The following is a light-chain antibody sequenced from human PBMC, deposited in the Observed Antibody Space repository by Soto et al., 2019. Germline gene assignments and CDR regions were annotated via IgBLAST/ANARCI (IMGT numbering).Light chain of an antibody. CDR1: QGISNY. CDR3: QDLDSYPIT. J-gene: IGKJ5*01. CDR2: AAS. Sequence: DMQWTKSPSFLSASVGDRVTITCRASQGISNYVLWYQQKPGKAPKLLIYAASTLQSGVASRFSGSGSGTEFTLTISSLQPEDVAIYYSQDLDSYPITFGQGTRLEIK. V-gene: IGKV1-9*01.